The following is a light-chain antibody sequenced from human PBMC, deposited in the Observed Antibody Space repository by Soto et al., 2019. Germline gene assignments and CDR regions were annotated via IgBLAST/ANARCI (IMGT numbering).Light chain of an antibody. Sequence: EIVLTQSPVTLSLSPGERATLSCRASQSVSSRYFAWYQQKPGQALRLLIYAASSRAAGIPDRFSGSGSGTDFSLTISRLEPEDFAVYYCHQYASSRTFGPGTKVE. CDR2: AAS. CDR1: QSVSSRY. CDR3: HQYASSRT. V-gene: IGKV3-20*01. J-gene: IGKJ1*01.